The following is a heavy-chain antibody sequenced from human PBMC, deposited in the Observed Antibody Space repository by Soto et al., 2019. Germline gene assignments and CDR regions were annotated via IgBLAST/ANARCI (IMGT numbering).Heavy chain of an antibody. CDR1: GGSLSSSNYY. V-gene: IGHV4-31*03. D-gene: IGHD3-10*01. CDR3: ARVPGV. J-gene: IGHJ4*02. CDR2: IDYSGRT. Sequence: SETLSLACPVSGGSLSSSNYYWGWIRQHPGKGLEWIAYIDYSGRTYYNPSLKSRVTISVDTSKNQFSLKLSSVTAADTAVYYCARVPGVWGQGTLVTV.